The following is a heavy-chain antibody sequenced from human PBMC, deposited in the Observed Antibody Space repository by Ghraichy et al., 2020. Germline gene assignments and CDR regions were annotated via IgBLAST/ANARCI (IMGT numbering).Heavy chain of an antibody. J-gene: IGHJ6*02. CDR3: AKEKHYYLLSDYYGMDV. CDR1: GSTFSNYW. Sequence: GGSLRLSCAASGSTFSNYWMSWVRQAPGKGLEWVANIKQDGSEKYYVDSVKGRFTISRDNAKNSLYLQMNSLRAEDTAMYFCAKEKHYYLLSDYYGMDVWGQGTTVTVSS. V-gene: IGHV3-7*01. CDR2: IKQDGSEK. D-gene: IGHD2-2*01.